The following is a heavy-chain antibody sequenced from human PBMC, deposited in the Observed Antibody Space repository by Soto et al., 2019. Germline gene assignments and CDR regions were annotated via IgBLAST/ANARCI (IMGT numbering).Heavy chain of an antibody. Sequence: QVQLQESGPGLVKPSQTLSLTCTVSGGSISSGGYYWSWIRQHPGKGLEWIGYIYYSGSTYYNPSLKRRVTISVDTSKNQFSLKLSSVTAADTAVYYCARDPDYDILTGDDIWGQGTMVTVSS. J-gene: IGHJ3*02. CDR3: ARDPDYDILTGDDI. D-gene: IGHD3-9*01. V-gene: IGHV4-31*03. CDR2: IYYSGST. CDR1: GGSISSGGYY.